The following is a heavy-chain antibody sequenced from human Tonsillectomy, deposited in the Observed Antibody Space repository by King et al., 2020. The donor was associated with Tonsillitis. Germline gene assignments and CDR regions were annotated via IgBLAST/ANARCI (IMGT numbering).Heavy chain of an antibody. CDR1: GMSFSGSS. J-gene: IGHJ2*01. Sequence: VQLQQWGAGLLKPSETLSLSCAVYGMSFSGSSWSWIRQSPGKGLEWIGDITAAGSTNYNPSLKSRVTISADTSQNQFSLELRFVTAADTAVYYCARGDYDILTGDYHWCFDLWGRGTLVTVSP. CDR3: ARGDYDILTGDYHWCFDL. CDR2: ITAAGST. V-gene: IGHV4-34*01. D-gene: IGHD3-9*01.